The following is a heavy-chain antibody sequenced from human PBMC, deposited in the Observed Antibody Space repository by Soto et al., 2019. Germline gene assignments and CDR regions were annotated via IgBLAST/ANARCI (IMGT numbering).Heavy chain of an antibody. CDR1: GFTFSSYS. J-gene: IGHJ3*02. D-gene: IGHD1-20*01. CDR3: ARDVTGPRGHDAFDI. CDR2: ISSSSSYI. V-gene: IGHV3-21*01. Sequence: GGSLRLSCAASGFTFSSYSMNWVRQAPGKGLEWVSSISSSSSYIYYADSVKGRFTISRDNAKNSLYLQMNSLRAEDTAVYYCARDVTGPRGHDAFDIWGQGTMVTVSS.